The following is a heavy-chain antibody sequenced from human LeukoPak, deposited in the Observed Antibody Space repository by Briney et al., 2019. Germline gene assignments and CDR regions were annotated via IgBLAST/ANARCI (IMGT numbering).Heavy chain of an antibody. CDR3: ARSPVAVAGRAYFQH. CDR1: GFTVSSNY. D-gene: IGHD6-19*01. V-gene: IGHV3-53*01. Sequence: GGSLRLSCAASGFTVSSNYMSWVRQAPGKGLEWVSVIYSGGSTYYADSVKGRFTISRDNSKNTLYLQMNSLRAEDTAVYYCARSPVAVAGRAYFQHWGQGTLVTVSS. CDR2: IYSGGST. J-gene: IGHJ1*01.